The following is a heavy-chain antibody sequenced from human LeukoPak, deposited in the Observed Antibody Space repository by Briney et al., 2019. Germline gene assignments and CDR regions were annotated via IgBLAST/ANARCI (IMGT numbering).Heavy chain of an antibody. D-gene: IGHD3-22*01. CDR3: ARGSIAKIVVVHSFHYGMEV. CDR1: GGSISSYY. V-gene: IGHV4-59*01. J-gene: IGHJ6*02. CDR2: IYYSGST. Sequence: SETLSLTCTVSGGSISSYYWSWVRQPPGKGLEWIGYIYYSGSTNSNPSLKSRVTLSVDTSKNQFSLKLSSVTAADTAVYYCARGSIAKIVVVHSFHYGMEVWGQRTPVTVSS.